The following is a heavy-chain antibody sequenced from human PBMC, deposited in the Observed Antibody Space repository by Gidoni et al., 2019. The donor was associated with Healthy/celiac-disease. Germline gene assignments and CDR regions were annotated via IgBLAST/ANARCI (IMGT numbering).Heavy chain of an antibody. CDR2: IIPIFGTA. D-gene: IGHD2-15*01. V-gene: IGHV1-69*06. J-gene: IGHJ6*04. CDR3: ASHPDIVVSFGYYYGMDV. Sequence: QVQLVQSGAEVKKPGSSVKVSCKASCVTFSSYAISWVRQAPGQGLEWMGGIIPIFGTANYAQKFQGRVTITADKSTSTAYMELSSLRSEDTAVYYCASHPDIVVSFGYYYGMDVWGKGTTVTVSS. CDR1: CVTFSSYA.